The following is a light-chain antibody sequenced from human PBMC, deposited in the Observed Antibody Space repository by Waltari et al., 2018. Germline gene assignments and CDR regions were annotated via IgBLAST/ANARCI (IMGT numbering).Light chain of an antibody. Sequence: EIVMTQSPATLSVSPGERATLSCRASQSVGTNLAWYQQKPGQAPRLLIYYASTRATGIPARFSGSGSGTEFTLTINSLQSEDFAVYYCQQCNNWYTFGQGTKLEIK. J-gene: IGKJ2*01. CDR1: QSVGTN. CDR2: YAS. CDR3: QQCNNWYT. V-gene: IGKV3-15*01.